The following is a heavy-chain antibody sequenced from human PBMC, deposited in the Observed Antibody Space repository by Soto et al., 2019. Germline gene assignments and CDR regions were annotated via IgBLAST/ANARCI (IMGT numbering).Heavy chain of an antibody. CDR3: AKDSGYSGYDVYDYYYGMDV. Sequence: QLVESGGGVVQPGRSLRLSCAASGFTFSLYGMHWVRQAPGKGLEWVAVTSYDGSKKYYADSVKGRFTISRDNSKNTLYLQMNSLRAEDTAVYYCAKDSGYSGYDVYDYYYGMDVWGQGTTFTVSS. CDR2: TSYDGSKK. D-gene: IGHD5-12*01. CDR1: GFTFSLYG. V-gene: IGHV3-30*18. J-gene: IGHJ6*02.